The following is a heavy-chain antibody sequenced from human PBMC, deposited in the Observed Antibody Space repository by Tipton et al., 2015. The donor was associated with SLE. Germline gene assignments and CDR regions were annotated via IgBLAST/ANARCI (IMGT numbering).Heavy chain of an antibody. D-gene: IGHD6-19*01. Sequence: SLRLSCAASGFTFSSSDMHWVRQATGKGLEWVSAIGTADDTYYPGSVKGRFTISRESAKNSLYLQMNSLTAEDTAMYYCAREGRDGSGWNDWFFDLWGRGTLVTVSS. CDR2: IGTADDT. CDR1: GFTFSSSD. V-gene: IGHV3-13*01. J-gene: IGHJ2*01. CDR3: AREGRDGSGWNDWFFDL.